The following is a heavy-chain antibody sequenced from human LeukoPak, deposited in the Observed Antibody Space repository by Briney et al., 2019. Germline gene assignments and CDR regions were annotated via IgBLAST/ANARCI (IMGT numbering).Heavy chain of an antibody. CDR2: IYYSGST. Sequence: SETLSLTCTVSGGSISSYYWSWVRQPPGKGLEWIGYIYYSGSTNYNPSLKSRVTISVDTSKNQFSLKLSSVTAADTAVYYCARGTTVTTWDYWGQGTLVTVSS. CDR3: ARGTTVTTWDY. D-gene: IGHD4-17*01. V-gene: IGHV4-59*01. J-gene: IGHJ4*02. CDR1: GGSISSYY.